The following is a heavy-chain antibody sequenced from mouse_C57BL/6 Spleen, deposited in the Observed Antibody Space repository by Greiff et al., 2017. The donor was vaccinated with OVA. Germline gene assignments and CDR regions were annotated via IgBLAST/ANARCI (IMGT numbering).Heavy chain of an antibody. Sequence: QVQLQQSGAELVKPGASVKLSCKASGYTFTSYWMQWVKQRPGQGLEWIGEIDPSDSYTNYNQKFKGKATLTVDTSSSTAYMQLSSLTSEDSAVYYCARGTTDWGQGTLVTVSA. V-gene: IGHV1-50*01. D-gene: IGHD1-1*01. CDR3: ARGTTD. CDR1: GYTFTSYW. J-gene: IGHJ3*01. CDR2: IDPSDSYT.